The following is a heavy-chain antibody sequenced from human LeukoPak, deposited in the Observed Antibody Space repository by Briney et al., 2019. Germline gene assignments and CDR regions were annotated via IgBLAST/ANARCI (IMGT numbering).Heavy chain of an antibody. D-gene: IGHD4-23*01. V-gene: IGHV4-59*01. CDR3: ARADGGNTEYDY. CDR1: GGSISSYY. Sequence: SETLSLTCTVSGGSISSYYWSWIRQPPGKGLEWIGYIYYSGSTNYNPSLKSRVTISVDTSKNQFSLRLSSVTAADTAVYYCARADGGNTEYDYWGQGTLVTVSS. CDR2: IYYSGST. J-gene: IGHJ4*02.